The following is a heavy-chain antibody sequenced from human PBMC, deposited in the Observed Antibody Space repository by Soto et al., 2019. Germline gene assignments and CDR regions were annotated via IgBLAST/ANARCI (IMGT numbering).Heavy chain of an antibody. CDR2: VYSSGTT. D-gene: IGHD2-21*01. CDR3: ARDIAPYAYREAY. J-gene: IGHJ4*02. CDR1: GGSINSYW. Sequence: ETLSVTCTVSGGSINSYWWSWIRQPAGKGLEWIGRVYSSGTTDYNPSLNSRATMSVETSKNPFSLKLSSVTAADTAVYYCARDIAPYAYREAYWGQGIQVTVSS. V-gene: IGHV4-4*07.